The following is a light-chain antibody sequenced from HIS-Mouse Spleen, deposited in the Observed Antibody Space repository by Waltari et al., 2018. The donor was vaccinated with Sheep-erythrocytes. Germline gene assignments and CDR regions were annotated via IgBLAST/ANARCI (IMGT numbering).Light chain of an antibody. J-gene: IGLJ1*01. CDR3: CSYAGSYNHV. CDR2: DVS. V-gene: IGLV2-11*01. CDR1: TSDVGGYNY. Sequence: QSALTQPRSVSGSPGQSVPISCPGTTSDVGGYNYVSWYQQHPGKAPKLIIYDVSKRPSGVPDRFSGSKSGNTASLTISGLQAEDEADYYCCSYAGSYNHVFATGTKVTVL.